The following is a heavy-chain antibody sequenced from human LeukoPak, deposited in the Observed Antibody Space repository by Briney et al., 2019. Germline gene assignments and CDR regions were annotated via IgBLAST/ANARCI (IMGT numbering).Heavy chain of an antibody. V-gene: IGHV1-18*01. CDR2: ISGSNGNT. Sequence: GASVKVSCKASSYTFTRYGISWVRQAPGQGLEGMGWISGSNGNTNYAQKFQGRVSMTADTSTSTAYMELRSLRSDDTAVYYCARSGRGTYYYFDLWGQGTLVTVSS. CDR1: SYTFTRYG. CDR3: ARSGRGTYYYFDL. D-gene: IGHD1-26*01. J-gene: IGHJ4*02.